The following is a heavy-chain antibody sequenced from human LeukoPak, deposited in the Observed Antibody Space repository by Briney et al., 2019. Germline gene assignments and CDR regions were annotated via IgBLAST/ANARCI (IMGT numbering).Heavy chain of an antibody. J-gene: IGHJ4*02. V-gene: IGHV4-39*01. CDR2: IYYSGRT. Sequence: KPSETLSLTCTVSGGSLNISSYYWGWIRQPPGKGLEWTGSIYYSGRTYYNPSLKIRVTIFVDTSKNQFSLKLNSVTAADTAVYYCARSQATAMVSDYWGQGTLVTVSS. CDR1: GGSLNISSYY. CDR3: ARSQATAMVSDY. D-gene: IGHD2-2*01.